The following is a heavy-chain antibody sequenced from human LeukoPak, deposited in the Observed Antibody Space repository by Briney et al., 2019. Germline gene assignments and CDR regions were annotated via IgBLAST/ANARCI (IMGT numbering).Heavy chain of an antibody. V-gene: IGHV3-74*01. D-gene: IGHD6-19*01. CDR2: THPDGSVT. J-gene: IGHJ4*02. Sequence: GGSLRLSCAPSGLTFSTYWMHWVRLPPGKGRGWVSRTHPDGSVTTYGDVVKGRFTISRDNSKNTLYLQMNSLRAEDTAVYYCAKEGQWLVRGYFDYWGQGTLVTVSS. CDR3: AKEGQWLVRGYFDY. CDR1: GLTFSTYW.